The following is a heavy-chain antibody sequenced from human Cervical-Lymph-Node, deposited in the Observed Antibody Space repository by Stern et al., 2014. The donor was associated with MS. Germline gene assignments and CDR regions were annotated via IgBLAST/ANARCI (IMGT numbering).Heavy chain of an antibody. V-gene: IGHV1-2*02. CDR2: IDPGIGAT. Sequence: VQLVESGAEVKKPGASVKVSCKASGYRFSTFYLHWLRQAPGQGLQWIGRIDPGIGATNSSQTFQGRLTMTRDRSITTAYLELSGLRSDDTAVYYCARIYCSGDECYHSFDTWGQGTLVTVSS. CDR1: GYRFSTFY. CDR3: ARIYCSGDECYHSFDT. D-gene: IGHD3-16*02. J-gene: IGHJ4*02.